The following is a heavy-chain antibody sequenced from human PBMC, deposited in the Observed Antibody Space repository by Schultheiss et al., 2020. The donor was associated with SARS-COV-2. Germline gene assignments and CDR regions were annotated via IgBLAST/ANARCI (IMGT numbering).Heavy chain of an antibody. CDR2: IIPIFGTA. J-gene: IGHJ3*02. CDR1: GGTFSSYA. D-gene: IGHD3-22*01. Sequence: SVKVSCKASGGTFSSYAISWVRQAPGQGLEWMGGIIPIFGTANYAQKFQGRVTMTRDTSISTAYMELSRLRSDDTAVYYCARDRRGTMILSDAFDIWGQGTMVTVSS. V-gene: IGHV1-69*05. CDR3: ARDRRGTMILSDAFDI.